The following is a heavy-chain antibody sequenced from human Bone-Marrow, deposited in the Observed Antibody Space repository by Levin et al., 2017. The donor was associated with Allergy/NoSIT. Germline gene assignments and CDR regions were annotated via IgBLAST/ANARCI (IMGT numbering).Heavy chain of an antibody. J-gene: IGHJ5*02. D-gene: IGHD6-19*01. V-gene: IGHV1-69*13. CDR2: IIPIFGTA. Sequence: SVKVSCKASGGTFSSYAISWVRQAPGQGLEWMGGIIPIFGTANYAQKFQGRVTITADESTSTAYMELSSLRSEDTAVYYCAREGAVPYNWFDPWGQGTLVTVSS. CDR1: GGTFSSYA. CDR3: AREGAVPYNWFDP.